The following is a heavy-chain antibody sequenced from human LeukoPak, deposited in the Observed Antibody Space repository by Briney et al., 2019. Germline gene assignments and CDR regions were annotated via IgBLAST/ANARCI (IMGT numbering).Heavy chain of an antibody. CDR3: ARAPGTSPPDGY. CDR1: GFTFSSYG. D-gene: IGHD2-2*01. Sequence: GGSLRLSCAASGFTFSSYGMHWVRQAPGKGLEWVAVIWYDGSNKYYADSVKGRFTISRDNSENTLYLQMNSLRAEDTAVYYCARAPGTSPPDGYWGQGTLVTVSS. V-gene: IGHV3-33*01. J-gene: IGHJ4*02. CDR2: IWYDGSNK.